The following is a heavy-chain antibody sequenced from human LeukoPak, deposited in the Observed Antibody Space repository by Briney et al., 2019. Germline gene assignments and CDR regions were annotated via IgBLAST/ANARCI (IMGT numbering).Heavy chain of an antibody. Sequence: SETLSLTCAVYGGSFSGYYWSWIRQPPGKGLEWIGEINHSGSTNYNPSLKSRVTISVDTSKNQFALKLSSVTAADTAVYYCARNPGYSSGPAPYYYYYMDVWGKGTTVTVSS. CDR3: ARNPGYSSGPAPYYYYYMDV. J-gene: IGHJ6*03. D-gene: IGHD6-19*01. CDR2: INHSGST. CDR1: GGSFSGYY. V-gene: IGHV4-34*01.